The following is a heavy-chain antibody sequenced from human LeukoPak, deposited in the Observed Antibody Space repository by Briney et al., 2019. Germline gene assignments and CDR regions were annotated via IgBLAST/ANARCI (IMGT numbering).Heavy chain of an antibody. CDR1: GDTFSSYA. D-gene: IGHD3-10*01. CDR2: IIPMFGTA. Sequence: ASVKVSCKASGDTFSSYAISWVRQAPGQGLEWMGGIIPMFGTADYGQKFQGRVTITADESTRTAYMELSSLRSEDTAVYYCARDSRRWELQNYYYYTDVWGKGTTVTISS. CDR3: ARDSRRWELQNYYYYTDV. J-gene: IGHJ6*03. V-gene: IGHV1-69*13.